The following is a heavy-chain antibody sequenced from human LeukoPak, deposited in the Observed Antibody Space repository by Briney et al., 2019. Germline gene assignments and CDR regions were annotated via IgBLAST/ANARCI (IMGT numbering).Heavy chain of an antibody. D-gene: IGHD3-22*01. V-gene: IGHV4-30-2*01. Sequence: PSETLSLTCAVSGGSISSGGYSWSWIRQPPGKGLEWIGYIYHSGSTYYNPSLKSRVTISVDRSKNQFSLKLSSVTAADTAVYYCARENDSSGYIDYWGQGTLVTVSS. CDR1: GGSISSGGYS. CDR2: IYHSGST. CDR3: ARENDSSGYIDY. J-gene: IGHJ4*02.